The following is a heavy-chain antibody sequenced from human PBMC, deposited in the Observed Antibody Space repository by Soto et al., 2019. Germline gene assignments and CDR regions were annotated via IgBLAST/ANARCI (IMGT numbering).Heavy chain of an antibody. D-gene: IGHD1-26*01. CDR2: YDLEKGET. Sequence: ASVKVSCKVSGYSLTELSIHWVRQAPGEGLEWMGGYDLEKGETIYAQKFQGRVTMTEDSPADTPYMQLRSLRSEDTAVYYCARASYSGSLSTGWGYWGQGTLVTVSS. CDR1: GYSLTELS. J-gene: IGHJ4*02. CDR3: ARASYSGSLSTGWGY. V-gene: IGHV1-24*01.